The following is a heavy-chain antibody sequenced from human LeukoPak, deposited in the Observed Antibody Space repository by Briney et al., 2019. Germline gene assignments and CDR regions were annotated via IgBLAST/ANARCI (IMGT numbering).Heavy chain of an antibody. Sequence: SVKVSCEASGGTFSSYAISWVRQAPGQGLEWMGGIIPIFGTANYAQKFQGRVTITADESTSTAYMELSSLRSEDTAVYYCARGERRGYSSGWYVRGFDYWGQGTLVTVSS. CDR3: ARGERRGYSSGWYVRGFDY. V-gene: IGHV1-69*13. CDR2: IIPIFGTA. D-gene: IGHD6-19*01. J-gene: IGHJ4*02. CDR1: GGTFSSYA.